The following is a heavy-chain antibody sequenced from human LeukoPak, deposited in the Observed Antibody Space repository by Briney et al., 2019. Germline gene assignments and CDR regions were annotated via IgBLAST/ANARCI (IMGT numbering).Heavy chain of an antibody. CDR2: INHSGST. CDR1: GGSFSGYY. Sequence: SETLSLTCAVYGGSFSGYYWSWIRQPPGKGLEWIGEINHSGSTNYNPSLKSRVTISVDTSKNQFSLKLSSVTAADTAVYYCARELMIYAFDIWGQGTMVTVSS. CDR3: ARELMIYAFDI. V-gene: IGHV4-34*01. D-gene: IGHD3-16*01. J-gene: IGHJ3*02.